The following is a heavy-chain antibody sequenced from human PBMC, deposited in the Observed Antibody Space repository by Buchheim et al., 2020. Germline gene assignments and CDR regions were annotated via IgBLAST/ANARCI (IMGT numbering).Heavy chain of an antibody. CDR3: TTRGPYCSGGSCYGDAFDI. CDR1: GYSFTSYW. Sequence: EVQLVQSGAEVKKPGESLKISCKGSGYSFTSYWIGWVRQMPGKGLEWMGIIYPGDSDTRYSSSFQGQVTISADKSISTAYPQWSSLKASDTAMYYCTTRGPYCSGGSCYGDAFDIWGQGT. V-gene: IGHV5-51*01. J-gene: IGHJ3*02. D-gene: IGHD2-15*01. CDR2: IYPGDSDT.